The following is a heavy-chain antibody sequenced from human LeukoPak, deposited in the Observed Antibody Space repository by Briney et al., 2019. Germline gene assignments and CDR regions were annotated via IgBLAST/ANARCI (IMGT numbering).Heavy chain of an antibody. CDR3: ARYDSSGYSLYYFDY. V-gene: IGHV4-61*01. CDR1: GGSVSSGSYW. CDR2: IYYSGST. Sequence: SETLSLTCTVSGGSVSSGSYWWSWIRQPPGKGLEWIGCIYYSGSTDYNPSLKSRVIISLDTSKNQFSLKLSSVTAADTAVYYCARYDSSGYSLYYFDYWGQGTLVTVSS. J-gene: IGHJ4*02. D-gene: IGHD3-22*01.